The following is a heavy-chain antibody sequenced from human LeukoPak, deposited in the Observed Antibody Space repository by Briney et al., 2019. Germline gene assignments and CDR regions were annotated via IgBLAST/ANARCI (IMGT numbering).Heavy chain of an antibody. CDR2: INHSGST. Sequence: SKTLSLTCAVYGGSFSGYYWSWIRQPPGKGQEWIGEINHSGSTNYNPSLKSRVTISVDTSMNQFSLKLSSVTAADTAVYYCARGGASITIFGVVIPLFDPWGQGTLVTVSS. CDR1: GGSFSGYY. V-gene: IGHV4-34*01. J-gene: IGHJ5*02. D-gene: IGHD3-3*01. CDR3: ARGGASITIFGVVIPLFDP.